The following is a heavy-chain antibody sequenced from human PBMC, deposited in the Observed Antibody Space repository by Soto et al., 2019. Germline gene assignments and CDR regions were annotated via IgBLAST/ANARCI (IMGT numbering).Heavy chain of an antibody. Sequence: EVQLVESGGGLVKPGGSLRLSFAASGFSFSNVWMSWVRQAPGKGLEWVGRIKSKTDGGTTDYAAPVKGRFTISRDDSKTTLYLQMNSLKTEDTAVYYCSFQESTTVTMFEYWGQGTLVTVSS. CDR2: IKSKTDGGTT. CDR3: SFQESTTVTMFEY. J-gene: IGHJ4*02. D-gene: IGHD4-17*01. V-gene: IGHV3-15*01. CDR1: GFSFSNVW.